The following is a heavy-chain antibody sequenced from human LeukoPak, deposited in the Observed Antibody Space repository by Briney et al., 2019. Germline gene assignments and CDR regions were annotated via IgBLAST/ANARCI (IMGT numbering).Heavy chain of an antibody. V-gene: IGHV4-59*01. D-gene: IGHD6-13*01. CDR2: IYYSGST. CDR3: ARVRVAAAGYYYYGMDV. Sequence: SETLPLTCTVSGGSISSYYWSWIRQPPGKGLEWIGYIYYSGSTSYNPSLKSRVTIPVDTSKNQFSLKLSSVTAADTAVYYCARVRVAAAGYYYYGMDVWGQGTTVTVSS. CDR1: GGSISSYY. J-gene: IGHJ6*02.